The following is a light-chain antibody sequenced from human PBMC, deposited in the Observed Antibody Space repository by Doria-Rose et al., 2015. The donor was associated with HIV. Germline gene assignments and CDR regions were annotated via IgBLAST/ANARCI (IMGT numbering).Light chain of an antibody. Sequence: QSVLTQPDSVSGFPGQSITISCTGTTSDIGGYNYVSWYQQHPGEAPKLMIYDVNERPSGVSERFSGSKSGNTASLTISGLQAEDEADYYCSSYTSSTTLIFGGGTKLTVL. CDR2: DVN. V-gene: IGLV2-14*03. CDR3: SSYTSSTTLI. J-gene: IGLJ2*01. CDR1: TSDIGGYNY.